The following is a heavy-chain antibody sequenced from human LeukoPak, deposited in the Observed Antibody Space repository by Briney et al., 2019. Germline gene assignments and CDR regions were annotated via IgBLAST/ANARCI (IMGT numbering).Heavy chain of an antibody. CDR1: GFTFSGSA. Sequence: PGGSLRLSCAASGFTFSGSAMHWVRQASGKGLEWVGRIGSKANSYATACAESVKGRFTISRDDSKNTAYLQMNSLKTEDTAVYYCTTNDYYYDSSGYYYVDYWGQGTLVTVSS. V-gene: IGHV3-73*01. CDR2: IGSKANSYAT. J-gene: IGHJ4*02. CDR3: TTNDYYYDSSGYYYVDY. D-gene: IGHD3-22*01.